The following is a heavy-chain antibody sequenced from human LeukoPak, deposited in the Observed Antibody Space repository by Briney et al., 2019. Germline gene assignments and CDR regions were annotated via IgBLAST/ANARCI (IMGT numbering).Heavy chain of an antibody. CDR2: ISQDVSNK. CDR3: AREADAFDI. V-gene: IGHV3-30*04. CDR1: GFSFNTYV. Sequence: PGGSLRLSCAAYGFSFNTYVMHWVRQAPGKGLEWVAGISQDVSNKYYADSVKGRFTISRDNSENPVYLQLNSLRLEDTAVYFCAREADAFDIWGQGTMVTVSS. J-gene: IGHJ3*02.